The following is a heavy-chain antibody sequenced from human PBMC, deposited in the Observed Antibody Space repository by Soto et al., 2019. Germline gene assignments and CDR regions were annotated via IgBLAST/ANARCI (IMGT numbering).Heavy chain of an antibody. D-gene: IGHD3-16*01. CDR1: GYTFTSYG. J-gene: IGHJ5*02. CDR3: ARHLVGVLGENWFDP. V-gene: IGHV1-18*01. Sequence: VASVKVSCKASGYTFTSYGISWVRHAPGQGLEWMGWISAYNGNTNYAQKLQGRVTMTTDTSTSTAYTELRSLRSDDTAVYYCARHLVGVLGENWFDPWGQGTLVTVSS. CDR2: ISAYNGNT.